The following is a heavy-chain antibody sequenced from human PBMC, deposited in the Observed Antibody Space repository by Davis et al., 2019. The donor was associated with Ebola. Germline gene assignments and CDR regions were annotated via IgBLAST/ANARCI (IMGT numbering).Heavy chain of an antibody. Sequence: MPSETLSLTCTVSGGSIRSSSHYWGWIRQPPGKGLEWIGSMFYSGHTYYKPSLKSRVTISVDTSKNQFSLKLSSVTAADTAVYYCASRNDWYATYEYWGQGTLVTVSS. CDR1: GGSIRSSSHY. CDR2: MFYSGHT. CDR3: ASRNDWYATYEY. J-gene: IGHJ4*02. V-gene: IGHV4-39*01. D-gene: IGHD3-9*01.